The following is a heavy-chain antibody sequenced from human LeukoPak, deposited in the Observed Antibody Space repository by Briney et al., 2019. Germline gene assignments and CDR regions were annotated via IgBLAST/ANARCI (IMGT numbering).Heavy chain of an antibody. V-gene: IGHV3-30*18. CDR1: GVTFSSDD. Sequence: PAGSLRLSSAASGVTFSSDDMHWVRQAPGKGLEWVAVISYDGSNKYYADSVKGRFTISRDNSKNTLYLQMNSLRAEDTAVYYCAKDHRPVDFWSIDYFDYWGQGTLVTVSS. D-gene: IGHD3-3*01. J-gene: IGHJ4*02. CDR3: AKDHRPVDFWSIDYFDY. CDR2: ISYDGSNK.